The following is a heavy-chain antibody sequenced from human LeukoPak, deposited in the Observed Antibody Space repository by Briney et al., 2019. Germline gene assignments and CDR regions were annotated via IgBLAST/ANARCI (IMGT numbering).Heavy chain of an antibody. J-gene: IGHJ4*02. Sequence: ASVKVSCKASGYTFTDYYMHWVRQAPGHGPEWMGWIYPDSGGTNYAQKFQGRVTMTRDTSISTAYMGLSRLTSDDTAVYYCARGRSDYYLDSWGQGTLVTVSS. V-gene: IGHV1-2*02. D-gene: IGHD3-10*01. CDR3: ARGRSDYYLDS. CDR2: IYPDSGGT. CDR1: GYTFTDYY.